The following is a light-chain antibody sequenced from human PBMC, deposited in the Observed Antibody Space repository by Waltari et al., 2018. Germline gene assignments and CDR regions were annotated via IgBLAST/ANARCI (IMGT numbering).Light chain of an antibody. V-gene: IGKV3-15*01. CDR3: HQYNDGPPFN. Sequence: EIVMTQSPATLSVSPGERAIISPGASQSVTTNLAWYQQKPGKPPRLLIYGASTRATDIPARFSGSGSGTEFTLTITSLQSEDFAVYYCHQYNDGPPFNFGQGTKLEIK. J-gene: IGKJ2*01. CDR2: GAS. CDR1: QSVTTN.